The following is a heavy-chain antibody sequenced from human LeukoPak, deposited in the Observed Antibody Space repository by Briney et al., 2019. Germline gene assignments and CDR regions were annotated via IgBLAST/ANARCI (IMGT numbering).Heavy chain of an antibody. CDR1: GGTFSSYA. V-gene: IGHV1-69*06. CDR2: IIPIFGTA. D-gene: IGHD2/OR15-2a*01. Sequence: RASVKVSCKASGGTFSSYAISWVRQAPGQGLEWMGGIIPIFGTANYAQKFQGRVTITADKSTSTAYMELSSLRSEDTAVYYCASPFLSGPVYYYYYYMDVWGKGTTVTVSS. J-gene: IGHJ6*03. CDR3: ASPFLSGPVYYYYYYMDV.